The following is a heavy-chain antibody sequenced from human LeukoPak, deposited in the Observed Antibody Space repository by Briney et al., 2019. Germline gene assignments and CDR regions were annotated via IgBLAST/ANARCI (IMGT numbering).Heavy chain of an antibody. CDR1: GGSISSSSYY. D-gene: IGHD5-18*01. Sequence: SETLSLTCTVSGGSISSSSYYWGRNRQPPGKGLEWIGSIYYSGSTYYNPSLRSRGTTSVDTSKNQFSLKLSSMTAADTAVYYCAVGRTADAFDIWGQGTMVTVSS. J-gene: IGHJ3*02. V-gene: IGHV4-39*07. CDR3: AVGRTADAFDI. CDR2: IYYSGST.